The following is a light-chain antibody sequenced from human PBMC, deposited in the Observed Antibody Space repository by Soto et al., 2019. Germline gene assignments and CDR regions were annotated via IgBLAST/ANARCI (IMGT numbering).Light chain of an antibody. Sequence: IQVTQSPSTLSASVGDRVTITCRASRSISPWLAWYQQKPGKPPKLLIYGASSLAAGVPSRFSGSGSGTDFTLTISSLQPDDFASYYCQQYSSSTTFGQGTKVDIK. V-gene: IGKV1-5*01. CDR2: GAS. CDR1: RSISPW. CDR3: QQYSSSTT. J-gene: IGKJ1*01.